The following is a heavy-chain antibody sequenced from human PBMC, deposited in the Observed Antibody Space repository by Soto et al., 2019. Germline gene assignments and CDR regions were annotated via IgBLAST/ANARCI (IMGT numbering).Heavy chain of an antibody. CDR2: ISSSSSYI. CDR1: GFTFSSYS. J-gene: IGHJ4*02. V-gene: IGHV3-21*01. Sequence: ESGGGLVKPGGSLRLSCAASGFTFSSYSMNWVRQAPGKGLEWVSSISSSSSYIYYADSVKGRFTISRDNAKNSLYLQMNSLRAEDTAVYYCARGLAVAGRVLTNWGQGTLVTVSS. CDR3: ARGLAVAGRVLTN. D-gene: IGHD6-19*01.